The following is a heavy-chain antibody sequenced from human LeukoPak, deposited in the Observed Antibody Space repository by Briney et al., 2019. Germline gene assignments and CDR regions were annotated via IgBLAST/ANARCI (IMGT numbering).Heavy chain of an antibody. Sequence: GGSLRLSCATSGFTFSSYDMNWVRQAPGKGLEWVSYITYGGNTIYYADSVKGRFTISRDNAKNSLYLQMNSLRAEDTALYYCARDFAEGCSADNCYSLDYWGQGTLVTVSS. CDR1: GFTFSSYD. CDR2: ITYGGNTI. D-gene: IGHD2-15*01. V-gene: IGHV3-48*03. CDR3: ARDFAEGCSADNCYSLDY. J-gene: IGHJ4*02.